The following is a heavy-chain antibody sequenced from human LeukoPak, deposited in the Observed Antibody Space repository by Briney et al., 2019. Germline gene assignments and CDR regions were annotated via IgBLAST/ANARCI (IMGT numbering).Heavy chain of an antibody. D-gene: IGHD4-23*01. CDR1: GFSFTTYA. V-gene: IGHV1-3*01. CDR3: ARRLKGSFGNPFDY. Sequence: ASVKVSCKASGFSFTTYAIHWVHQAPGQRLEWMGWINPADGGTRYSQRFQGRVSITRDTSATTAYMELSSLRSEDTAVYYCARRLKGSFGNPFDYWGQGTLVTVSS. CDR2: INPADGGT. J-gene: IGHJ4*02.